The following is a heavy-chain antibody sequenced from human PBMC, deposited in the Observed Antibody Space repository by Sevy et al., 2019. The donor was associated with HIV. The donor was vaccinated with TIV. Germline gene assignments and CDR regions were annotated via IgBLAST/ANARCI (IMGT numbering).Heavy chain of an antibody. CDR1: GFTFSDHY. J-gene: IGHJ4*02. V-gene: IGHV3-72*01. CDR3: ATHAGIAAAGRVFDY. Sequence: GGSLRLSCVASGFTFSDHYMEWVRQAPGKGQEWVGRTRNKADGYTTEYAASVKGRFTISRDESKNSLYVQMNSLKAEDTAVYYCATHAGIAAAGRVFDYWGQGTLVTVSS. D-gene: IGHD6-13*01. CDR2: TRNKADGYTT.